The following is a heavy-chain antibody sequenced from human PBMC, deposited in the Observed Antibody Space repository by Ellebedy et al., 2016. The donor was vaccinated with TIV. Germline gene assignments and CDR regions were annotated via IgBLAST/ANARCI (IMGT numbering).Heavy chain of an antibody. Sequence: LRLSCSVSGGSVGGGGYYWSWIRLLPGKGLEWIGYLYYIGSSHYSPSLKSRVSISADTSEKQFFLKLTSMTVADTAIYYCARGAPDSRGYYYFDYWGQGALVTVSP. J-gene: IGHJ4*02. V-gene: IGHV4-31*03. D-gene: IGHD3-22*01. CDR3: ARGAPDSRGYYYFDY. CDR2: LYYIGSS. CDR1: GGSVGGGGYY.